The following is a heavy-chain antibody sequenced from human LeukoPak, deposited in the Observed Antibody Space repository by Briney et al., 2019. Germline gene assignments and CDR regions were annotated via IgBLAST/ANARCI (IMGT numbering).Heavy chain of an antibody. CDR1: GGSISSYY. CDR3: ARAISLVGGGYYYYYMDV. V-gene: IGHV4-59*01. D-gene: IGHD3-10*01. J-gene: IGHJ6*03. Sequence: SETLSLTCTVSGGSISSYYWSWIRQPPGKGLEWIGYIYYSGSTNYNPSLKSRVTISVDTSKNQFSLKLSSVTAADTAVYYCARAISLVGGGYYYYYMDVWGKGTTVTVSS. CDR2: IYYSGST.